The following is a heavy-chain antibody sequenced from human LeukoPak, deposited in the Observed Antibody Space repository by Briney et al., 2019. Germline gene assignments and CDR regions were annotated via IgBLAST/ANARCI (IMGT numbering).Heavy chain of an antibody. CDR2: ISGSGDST. CDR3: AELGITMIGGV. J-gene: IGHJ6*04. V-gene: IGHV3-23*01. D-gene: IGHD3-10*02. CDR1: GLTFSIYA. Sequence: GCLRLSCAASGLTFSIYAMSWVRQAQGKGLEWVSGISGSGDSTYYADSVKGRFTISRDNAKNSLYLQMNSLRAEDTAVYYCAELGITMIGGVWGKGTTVTISS.